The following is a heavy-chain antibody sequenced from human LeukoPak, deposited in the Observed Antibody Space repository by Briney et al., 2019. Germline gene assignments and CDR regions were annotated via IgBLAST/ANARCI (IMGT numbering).Heavy chain of an antibody. CDR3: ASSYDYYYYMDV. D-gene: IGHD3-16*01. Sequence: SETLSLTCAVYGGSFSGYSWSWIRQPPGKGLEWIGSIYYSGSTYYNPSLKSRVTISVDTSKNQFSLKLSSVTAADTAVYYCASSYDYYYYMDVWGKGTTVTISS. V-gene: IGHV4-34*01. CDR2: IYYSGST. CDR1: GGSFSGYS. J-gene: IGHJ6*03.